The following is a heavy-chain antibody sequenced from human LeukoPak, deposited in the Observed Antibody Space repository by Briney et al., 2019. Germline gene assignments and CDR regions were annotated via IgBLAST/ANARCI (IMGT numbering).Heavy chain of an antibody. CDR1: GGSFSGYY. V-gene: IGHV4-34*01. Sequence: PSETLSLTCAVYGGSFSGYYWSWIRQPPGKGLEWIGERNHSGSTNYNPSLKSRVTISVDTSKNQFSLKLSSVTAADTAVYYCAIVAESSGLSRHVWGSYRSYYFDCWGQGTLVTVSS. CDR2: RNHSGST. J-gene: IGHJ4*02. CDR3: AIVAESSGLSRHVWGSYRSYYFDC. D-gene: IGHD3-16*02.